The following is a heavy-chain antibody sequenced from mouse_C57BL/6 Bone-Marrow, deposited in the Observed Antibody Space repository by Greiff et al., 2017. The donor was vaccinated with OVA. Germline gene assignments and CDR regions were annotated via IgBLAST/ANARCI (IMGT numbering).Heavy chain of an antibody. V-gene: IGHV5-17*01. CDR2: ISSGSSTI. Sequence: DVKLVESGGGLVKPGGSLKLSCAASGFTFSDYGMHWVRQAPEKGLEWVAYISSGSSTIYYADTVKGRFTISRDNAKNTLFLQMTSLRSEDTAMYYCAKGRYDPFAYWGQGTLVTVSA. J-gene: IGHJ3*01. CDR1: GFTFSDYG. CDR3: AKGRYDPFAY. D-gene: IGHD2-3*01.